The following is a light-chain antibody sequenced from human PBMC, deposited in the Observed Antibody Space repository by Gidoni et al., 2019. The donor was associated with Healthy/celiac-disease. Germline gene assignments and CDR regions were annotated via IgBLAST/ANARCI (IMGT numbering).Light chain of an antibody. CDR1: QSVSSN. Sequence: IVMTQSPATLSVSPGERATLSCRASQSVSSNLAWYQQKPGQAPRILIYGASTRATGSPARCSGGGSGTEVTLTISSMQYEDFAVYYCQQYNNRTLMTFGQGTRLEIK. CDR2: GAS. J-gene: IGKJ5*01. V-gene: IGKV3-15*01. CDR3: QQYNNRTLMT.